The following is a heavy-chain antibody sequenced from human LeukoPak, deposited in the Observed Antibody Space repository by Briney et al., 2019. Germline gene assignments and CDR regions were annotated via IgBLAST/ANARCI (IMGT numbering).Heavy chain of an antibody. CDR3: ARGRDGYIPYNWFDP. Sequence: GASVKVSCKASGYTFTGYYMHWVRQAPGQRLEWMGWINAGNGNTKYSQEFQGRVTFTRDTSASTAYMELTGLRSEDMAVYYCARGRDGYIPYNWFDPWGQGTLVTVSS. J-gene: IGHJ5*02. CDR2: INAGNGNT. D-gene: IGHD5-24*01. V-gene: IGHV1-3*03. CDR1: GYTFTGYY.